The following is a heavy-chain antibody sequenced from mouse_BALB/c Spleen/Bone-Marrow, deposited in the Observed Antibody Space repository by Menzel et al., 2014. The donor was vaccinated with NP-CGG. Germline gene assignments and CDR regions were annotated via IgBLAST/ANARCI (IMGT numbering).Heavy chain of an antibody. CDR3: TKITTVVRYFDV. J-gene: IGHJ1*03. D-gene: IGHD1-1*01. CDR1: GYTFTTYT. V-gene: IGHV1-4*01. Sequence: VQLQHSGAELARPGASVKMSCKASGYTFTTYTIHWVKQRPGQGLEWIGYINPSSGYANYNQNFKDKATLTADKSSSTAYMQLSSLTSEDSAVYYCTKITTVVRYFDVWGTGTTVTVSS. CDR2: INPSSGYA.